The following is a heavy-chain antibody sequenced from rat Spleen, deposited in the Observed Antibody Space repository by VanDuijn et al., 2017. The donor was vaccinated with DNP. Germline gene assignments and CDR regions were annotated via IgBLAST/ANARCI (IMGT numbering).Heavy chain of an antibody. V-gene: IGHV5-25*01. CDR1: GFTFSGFY. J-gene: IGHJ2*01. D-gene: IGHD1-4*01. CDR2: ISPSGGST. CDR3: ARRGDGYKYFDY. Sequence: EVQLVESGGGLVQPGRSLKLSCVASGFTFSGFYMAWVRQAPTKGLEWVASISPSGGSTYYRDSVKGRFTVSRDNAKSSLYLQMDSLRSEDTATYYCARRGDGYKYFDYWGQGVMVTVSS.